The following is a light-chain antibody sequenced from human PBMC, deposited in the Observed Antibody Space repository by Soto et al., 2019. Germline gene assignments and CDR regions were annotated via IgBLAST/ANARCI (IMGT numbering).Light chain of an antibody. J-gene: IGLJ1*01. CDR1: SSDVGGYDY. V-gene: IGLV2-14*01. CDR3: SSYAGSSNV. Sequence: QSVLTQPASVSGSPGQLIAISCTGTSSDVGGYDYVSWYQQHPGKAPKVMIYEVSNRPSGVSNRFSASKSGKTASLTISGLQAEDEADYYCSSYAGSSNVFGTGTKVTVL. CDR2: EVS.